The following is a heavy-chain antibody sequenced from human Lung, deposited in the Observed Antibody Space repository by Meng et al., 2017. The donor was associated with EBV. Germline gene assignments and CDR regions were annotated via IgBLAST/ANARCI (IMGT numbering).Heavy chain of an antibody. Sequence: EVQLVESGGCLVRPGXSLRFSCAASGFTLSSYWMHWVRQAPGKGLVWVSRIGNDGSSTNYADSVKGRFTISRHNAKKTLYLQMNSLRAEDTAVYYCARESNGYEFDYWGQGTLVTVSS. CDR1: GFTLSSYW. V-gene: IGHV3-74*01. D-gene: IGHD5-12*01. CDR3: ARESNGYEFDY. CDR2: IGNDGSST. J-gene: IGHJ4*02.